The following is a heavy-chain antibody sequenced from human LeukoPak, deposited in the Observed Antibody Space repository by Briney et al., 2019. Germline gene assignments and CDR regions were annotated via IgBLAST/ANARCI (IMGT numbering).Heavy chain of an antibody. Sequence: PSETLSLTCAVSGYSISSGYYWGWIRQPPGKGLEWIGSIYHSGSTYYNPSLKSRVTISVDTSKNQFSLKLSSVTAADMAVYYCAREGIAAAGVDYWGQGTLVTVSS. CDR2: IYHSGST. CDR1: GYSISSGYY. V-gene: IGHV4-38-2*02. D-gene: IGHD6-13*01. J-gene: IGHJ4*02. CDR3: AREGIAAAGVDY.